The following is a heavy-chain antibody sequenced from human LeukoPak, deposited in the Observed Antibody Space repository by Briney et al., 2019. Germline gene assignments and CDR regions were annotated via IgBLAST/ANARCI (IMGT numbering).Heavy chain of an antibody. CDR3: ARGGLRGWFDP. D-gene: IGHD2-15*01. CDR1: GGSISSYY. CDR2: IYYSGST. Sequence: PSETLSLTCTVSGGSISSYYWSWIRQPPGKGLEWIGYIYYSGSTNYNPSLKSRVTISVDTSKKQFSLKLSSVTAADTAVYHCARGGLRGWFDPWGQGTLVTVSS. J-gene: IGHJ5*02. V-gene: IGHV4-59*01.